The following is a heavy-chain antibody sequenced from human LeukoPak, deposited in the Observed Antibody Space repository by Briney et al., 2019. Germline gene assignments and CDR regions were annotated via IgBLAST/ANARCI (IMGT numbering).Heavy chain of an antibody. D-gene: IGHD3-10*01. J-gene: IGHJ4*02. Sequence: SETLSLTCTVSGGSISSYYWSWIRQPPGKGLEWIGYIYYSGSTNYNPSLKSRVTISVDTSKNQFSLKLSSVTAADTAVYYCARRGGSGRSFDYWGQGTLVTVSS. CDR3: ARRGGSGRSFDY. CDR1: GGSISSYY. V-gene: IGHV4-59*08. CDR2: IYYSGST.